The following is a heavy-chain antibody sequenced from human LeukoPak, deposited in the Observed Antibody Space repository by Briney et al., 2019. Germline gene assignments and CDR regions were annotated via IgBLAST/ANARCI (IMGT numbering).Heavy chain of an antibody. CDR1: GFTFGDYA. CDR2: IYYSGST. CDR3: ARVVESIAAAGTGAFDI. J-gene: IGHJ3*02. Sequence: PGGSLRLSCTASGFTFGDYAMSWVRQAPGKGLEWIGYIYYSGSTNYNPSLKSRVTISVDTSKNQFSLKLSSVTAADTAVYYCARVVESIAAAGTGAFDIWGQGTMVIVSS. D-gene: IGHD6-13*01. V-gene: IGHV4-59*01.